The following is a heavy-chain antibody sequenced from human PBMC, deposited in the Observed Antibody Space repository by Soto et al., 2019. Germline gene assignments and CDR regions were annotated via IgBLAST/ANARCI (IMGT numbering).Heavy chain of an antibody. CDR2: IYHSGST. V-gene: IGHV4-30-2*01. D-gene: IGHD3-3*01. J-gene: IGHJ5*02. Sequence: SETLSLTCAVSGGSISSGGYSWSWIRQPPGKGLEWIGYIYHSGSTYYNPSLKSRVTISVDRSKNQFSLKLSSVTAADTAVYYCARVIVRFLEWSGWFDPWGQGTLVTVSS. CDR1: GGSISSGGYS. CDR3: ARVIVRFLEWSGWFDP.